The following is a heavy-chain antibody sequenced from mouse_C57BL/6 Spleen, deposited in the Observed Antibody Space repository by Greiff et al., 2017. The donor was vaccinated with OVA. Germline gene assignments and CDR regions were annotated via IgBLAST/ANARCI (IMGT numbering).Heavy chain of an antibody. Sequence: QVQLKESGAELVRPGTSVKVSCKASGYAFTNYLIEWVKQRPGQGLEWIGVINPGSGGTNYNEKFKGKATLTADKSSSTAYMQLSSLTSEDSAVYVCARGGDYDGGDYAMDYWGQGTSVTVSS. CDR1: GYAFTNYL. CDR3: ARGGDYDGGDYAMDY. V-gene: IGHV1-54*01. CDR2: INPGSGGT. J-gene: IGHJ4*01. D-gene: IGHD2-4*01.